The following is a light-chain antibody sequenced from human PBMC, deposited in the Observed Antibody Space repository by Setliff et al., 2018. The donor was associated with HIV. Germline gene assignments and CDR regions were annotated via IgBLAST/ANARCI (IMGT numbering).Light chain of an antibody. CDR3: SSYTSSGTRV. J-gene: IGLJ1*01. Sequence: QSVLTQPASVSGSPGQSITISCTGTISDLGGYNYVSWYQHPPGKAPKLMIYEVSNRPSGVSNRFSGSKSGNTAYLTISGLQAEDEADYYCSSYTSSGTRVFGTGTKVTVL. CDR1: ISDLGGYNY. CDR2: EVS. V-gene: IGLV2-14*01.